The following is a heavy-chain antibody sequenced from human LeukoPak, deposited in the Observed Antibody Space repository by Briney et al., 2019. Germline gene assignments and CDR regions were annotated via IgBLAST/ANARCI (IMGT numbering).Heavy chain of an antibody. CDR2: ISWNSGSI. D-gene: IGHD3-9*01. CDR1: GFTFDDYA. Sequence: GRSLRLSCAASGFTFDDYAMHWVRQAPGKGLEWVSGISWNSGSIGYADSVKGRFTISRDDAKNSLYLQMNSLRAEDTALYYCAKFTYDVLTGYYGDWGQGTLVTVSS. CDR3: AKFTYDVLTGYYGD. V-gene: IGHV3-9*01. J-gene: IGHJ4*02.